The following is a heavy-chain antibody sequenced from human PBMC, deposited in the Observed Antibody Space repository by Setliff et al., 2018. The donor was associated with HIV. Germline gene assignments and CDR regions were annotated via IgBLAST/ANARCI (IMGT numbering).Heavy chain of an antibody. CDR2: IKYDGSEK. J-gene: IGHJ6*02. CDR3: AREPHELRYFDWLLYPAYYYYGMDV. Sequence: PGGSLRLSCAASGFTFSSYWMSWVRQAPGKGLEWVANIKYDGSEKYYVGSVKGRFTISRDNAKNSLYLQMNSLRAEDTAVYYCAREPHELRYFDWLLYPAYYYYGMDVWGQVTTVTVSS. CDR1: GFTFSSYW. V-gene: IGHV3-7*01. D-gene: IGHD3-9*01.